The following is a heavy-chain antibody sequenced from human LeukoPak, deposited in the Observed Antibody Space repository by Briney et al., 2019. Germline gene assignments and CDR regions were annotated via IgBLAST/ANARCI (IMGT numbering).Heavy chain of an antibody. J-gene: IGHJ4*02. D-gene: IGHD6-13*01. V-gene: IGHV4-28*06. CDR3: ARLGNSWYSPFDY. CDR2: IYYSGST. Sequence: PSETLSLTCAVSGYSISSSNWWGWIRQPPGKGLEWIGYIYYSGSTNYNLSLKSRVTMSVDTSKNQFSLKLSSVTALDTAVYYCARLGNSWYSPFDYWAREPWSQFPQ. CDR1: GYSISSSNW.